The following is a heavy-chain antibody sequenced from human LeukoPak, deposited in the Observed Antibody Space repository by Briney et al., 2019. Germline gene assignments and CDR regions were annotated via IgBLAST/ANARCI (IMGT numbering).Heavy chain of an antibody. CDR1: GFTFSSYG. V-gene: IGHV3-33*01. D-gene: IGHD1-1*01. Sequence: PGRSLRLSCAASGFTFSSYGMHWVRQAPGKGLEWVAVIWYDGSNKYYADSVKGRFTISRDNSKNTLYLQTNSLRAEDTAVYYCARGANDFDAFDIWGQGTMVTVSS. J-gene: IGHJ3*02. CDR2: IWYDGSNK. CDR3: ARGANDFDAFDI.